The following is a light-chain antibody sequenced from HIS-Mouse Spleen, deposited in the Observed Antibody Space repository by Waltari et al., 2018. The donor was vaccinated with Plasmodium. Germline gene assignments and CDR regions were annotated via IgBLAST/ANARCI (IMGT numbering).Light chain of an antibody. J-gene: IGKJ1*01. CDR3: QQSYSTWT. CDR1: QSISNY. CDR2: AAS. V-gene: IGKV1-39*01. Sequence: DIQMTQSPSSLSASVGARVTITCRASQSISNYLNWYQQKPGKAPKFLIYAASTLPSGVPSMFRGSGSGTDFTLTISSLQPEDFATYYCQQSYSTWTFGQGTKVEIK.